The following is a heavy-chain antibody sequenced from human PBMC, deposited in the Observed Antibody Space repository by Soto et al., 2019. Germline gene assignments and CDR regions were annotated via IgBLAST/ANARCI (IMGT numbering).Heavy chain of an antibody. J-gene: IGHJ4*02. CDR2: ISGSGGST. D-gene: IGHD3-3*01. Sequence: GGSLRLSCAASGFTFSSYAMSWVRQAPGKGLEWVSAISGSGGSTYYADSVKGRFTISRDNSKNMLYLQMNGLRAEDTTVYYCAKDMTARITIFGVVIAFDYWGQGTLVTVSS. CDR3: AKDMTARITIFGVVIAFDY. V-gene: IGHV3-23*01. CDR1: GFTFSSYA.